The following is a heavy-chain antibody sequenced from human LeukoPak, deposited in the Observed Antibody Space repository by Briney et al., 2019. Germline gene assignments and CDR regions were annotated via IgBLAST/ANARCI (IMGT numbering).Heavy chain of an antibody. CDR1: GHTFTSYA. Sequence: ASVKVSCKASGHTFTSYAMHWVRQAPGQRLEWMGWINAGNDNTKYSQKFQGRVSITRDTSASTAYMELSSLRSEDTAVYYCAREGRYGDYAGYWGQGTLVTVSS. D-gene: IGHD4-17*01. CDR2: INAGNDNT. J-gene: IGHJ4*02. V-gene: IGHV1-3*01. CDR3: AREGRYGDYAGY.